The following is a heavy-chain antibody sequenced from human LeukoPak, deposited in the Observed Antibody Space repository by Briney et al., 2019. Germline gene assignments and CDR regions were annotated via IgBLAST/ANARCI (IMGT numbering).Heavy chain of an antibody. V-gene: IGHV1-46*01. CDR3: ARAQYDILTGYRNYYYYYYMDV. Sequence: ASAKVSCKASGYTFTSYYMHWVRQAPGQGLEWIGIINPSGGSTSYAQKFQGRVTMARDMSTSTVYMELSSLRSEDTAVYYCARAQYDILTGYRNYYYYYYMDVWGKGTTVTVSS. D-gene: IGHD3-9*01. J-gene: IGHJ6*03. CDR2: INPSGGST. CDR1: GYTFTSYY.